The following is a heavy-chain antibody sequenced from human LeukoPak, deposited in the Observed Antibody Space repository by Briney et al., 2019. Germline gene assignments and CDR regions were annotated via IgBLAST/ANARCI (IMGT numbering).Heavy chain of an antibody. D-gene: IGHD2-15*01. J-gene: IGHJ4*02. CDR2: IYYSGST. CDR3: ARAVWNGYCSGGSCNVGPGLFDY. Sequence: PSETLSLTCTVSGGSISSSSYYWGWIRQPPGKGLEWIGSIYYSGSTYYNPSLKSRVTISVDTSKNQFSLKLSSVTAADTAVYYCARAVWNGYCSGGSCNVGPGLFDYWGQGTLVTVSS. CDR1: GGSISSSSYY. V-gene: IGHV4-39*07.